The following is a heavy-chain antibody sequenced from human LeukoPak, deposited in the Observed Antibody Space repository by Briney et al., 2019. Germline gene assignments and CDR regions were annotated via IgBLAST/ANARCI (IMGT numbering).Heavy chain of an antibody. V-gene: IGHV3-43D*04. J-gene: IGHJ4*02. Sequence: GGSLRLSCAASGFTFEDYAMHWVRQVPGKGLEWVSFIAWDGGSTSYGDSVKGRFTISRDNSKNSLYLQMNSLRAEDTALYYCAKDIGRGDGYNFLFDYWGQGTLVTVSS. D-gene: IGHD5-24*01. CDR3: AKDIGRGDGYNFLFDY. CDR1: GFTFEDYA. CDR2: IAWDGGST.